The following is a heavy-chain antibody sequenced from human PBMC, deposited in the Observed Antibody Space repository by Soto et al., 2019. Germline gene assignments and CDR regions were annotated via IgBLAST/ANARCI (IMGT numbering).Heavy chain of an antibody. CDR1: GGSISSSSYY. V-gene: IGHV3-66*01. Sequence: ETLSLTCTVSGGSISSSSYYWGWIRQPPGKGLEWVSIMYSDGRTYHADSVKGRFTISRDNSKNLLYLQMNSLRAEDTAVYYCARVTTLALAYWGQGTLVTVSS. D-gene: IGHD3-22*01. CDR2: MYSDGRT. CDR3: ARVTTLALAY. J-gene: IGHJ4*02.